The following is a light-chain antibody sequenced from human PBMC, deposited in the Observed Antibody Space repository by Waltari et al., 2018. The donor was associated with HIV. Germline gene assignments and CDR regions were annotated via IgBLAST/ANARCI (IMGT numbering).Light chain of an antibody. CDR1: QSVSSNF. J-gene: IGKJ4*01. CDR3: QQYATSPL. CDR2: GAS. V-gene: IGKV3-20*01. Sequence: EVVLTQSPGTLSLSPGERATVSCRASQSVSSNFLAWYQQKPGQAPRLLICGASTRATDIPDRFSGSGSGTDFTLTISRLEPEDFAVYYCQQYATSPLFGGGTKVEIK.